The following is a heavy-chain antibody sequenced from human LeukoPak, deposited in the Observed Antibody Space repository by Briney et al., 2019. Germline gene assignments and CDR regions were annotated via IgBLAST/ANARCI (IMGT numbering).Heavy chain of an antibody. Sequence: GGSLRLSCAASGFTVSSNYMSWVRQAPGKGLEWVAVISYDGSNKYYADSVKGRFTISRDNSKNTLYLQMNSLRAEDTAVYYCARSIAAAGYFDYWGQGTLVTVSS. J-gene: IGHJ4*02. V-gene: IGHV3-30-3*01. CDR3: ARSIAAAGYFDY. D-gene: IGHD6-13*01. CDR2: ISYDGSNK. CDR1: GFTVSSNY.